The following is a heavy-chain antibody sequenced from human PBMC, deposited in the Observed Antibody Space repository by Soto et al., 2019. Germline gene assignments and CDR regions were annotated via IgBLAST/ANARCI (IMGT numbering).Heavy chain of an antibody. CDR1: GFTFDHYW. Sequence: EVQLVESGGGLVQPGESLRLSCAASGFTFDHYWMTWVRQAPGKGLEWVANIKEDGSEKNYVDSVKGRFTISRDNAKNSLYLQMNGLRAEDTATYYCARCGSENDYCGQGTLVTVSS. J-gene: IGHJ4*02. CDR2: IKEDGSEK. V-gene: IGHV3-7*03. D-gene: IGHD5-12*01. CDR3: ARCGSENDY.